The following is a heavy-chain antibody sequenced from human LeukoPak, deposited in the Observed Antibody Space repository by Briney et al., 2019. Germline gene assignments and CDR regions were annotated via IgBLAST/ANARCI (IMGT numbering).Heavy chain of an antibody. CDR2: INPNSGGT. Sequence: ASVKVSCKASGYTFTGYYMHWVRQAPGQGLEWMGRINPNSGGTNYAQKFQGRVTMTRDTSISTAYMELSRLRSDDTAVYYCARAFLDFWSGYFMDVWGKGTTVTVSS. V-gene: IGHV1-2*06. D-gene: IGHD3-3*01. CDR3: ARAFLDFWSGYFMDV. J-gene: IGHJ6*03. CDR1: GYTFTGYY.